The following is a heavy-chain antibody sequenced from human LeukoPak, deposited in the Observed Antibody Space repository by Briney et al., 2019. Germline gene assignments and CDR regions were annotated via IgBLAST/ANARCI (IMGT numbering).Heavy chain of an antibody. CDR3: AKDSLGYCSSTSCYSYNWFDS. CDR1: GFTFSTYG. D-gene: IGHD2-2*01. V-gene: IGHV3-33*06. J-gene: IGHJ5*01. Sequence: PGGSLRLSCVASGFTFSTYGMHWVRQAPGKGREWVAVIWYDGSNKYYADSVKGRFTISRDNSKNTLYLQMNSLRAEDTAVYYCAKDSLGYCSSTSCYSYNWFDSWGQGILVTVSS. CDR2: IWYDGSNK.